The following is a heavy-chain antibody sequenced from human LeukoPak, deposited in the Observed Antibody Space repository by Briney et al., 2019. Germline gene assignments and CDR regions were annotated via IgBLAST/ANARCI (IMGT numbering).Heavy chain of an antibody. CDR2: IYYSGST. D-gene: IGHD6-19*01. CDR3: ASSGWSLIYFQH. V-gene: IGHV4-59*01. J-gene: IGHJ1*01. Sequence: SQTLSLTCTVSGGSISSYYWSWIRQPPGKGLEWIGYIYYSGSTNYNPSLKSRVTISVDTSKNQFSLKLSSVTAADTAVYYCASSGWSLIYFQHWGQGTLVTVSS. CDR1: GGSISSYY.